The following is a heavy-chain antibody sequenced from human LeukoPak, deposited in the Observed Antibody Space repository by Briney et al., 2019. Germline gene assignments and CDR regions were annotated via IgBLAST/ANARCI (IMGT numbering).Heavy chain of an antibody. CDR3: ARDGEFIAVAGTNLDY. D-gene: IGHD6-19*01. CDR2: INPNSGGT. Sequence: ASVKVSCKASGYTFTDYYIHWVRQVPGQGLEWMGRINPNSGGTDYAQQFQGRVTMTRDTSISTAYMELSRLRSDDTAVYYCARDGEFIAVAGTNLDYWGQGTLVTVSS. CDR1: GYTFTDYY. J-gene: IGHJ4*02. V-gene: IGHV1-2*06.